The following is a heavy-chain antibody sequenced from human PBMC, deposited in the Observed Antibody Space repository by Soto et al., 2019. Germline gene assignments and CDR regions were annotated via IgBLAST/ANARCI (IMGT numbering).Heavy chain of an antibody. Sequence: GGSLRLSCAASGFTFSSYAMHWVRQAPGKGLEWVAVISYDGSNKYYADSVKGRFTISRDNSKNTLYLQMNSLRAEDTAVYYCARELVRGVIYGMDVWGQGTTVTVSS. D-gene: IGHD3-10*01. J-gene: IGHJ6*02. CDR1: GFTFSSYA. V-gene: IGHV3-30-3*01. CDR3: ARELVRGVIYGMDV. CDR2: ISYDGSNK.